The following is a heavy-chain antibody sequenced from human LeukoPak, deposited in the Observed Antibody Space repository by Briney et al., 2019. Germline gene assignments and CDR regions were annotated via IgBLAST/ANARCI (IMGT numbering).Heavy chain of an antibody. Sequence: SETLSLTCTVSGGSISSSSYYWGWIRQPPGKGLEWIGSIYYSGSTYYNPSLKSRVTTSVDTSKNQFSLKLSSVTAADTAVYYCARHAIPPYYGPNSEVGYWGQGTLVTVSS. CDR2: IYYSGST. D-gene: IGHD3-22*01. CDR3: ARHAIPPYYGPNSEVGY. J-gene: IGHJ4*02. V-gene: IGHV4-39*01. CDR1: GGSISSSSYY.